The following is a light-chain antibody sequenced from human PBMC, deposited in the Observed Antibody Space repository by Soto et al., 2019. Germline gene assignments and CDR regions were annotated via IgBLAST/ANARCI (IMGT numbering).Light chain of an antibody. CDR2: EVS. Sequence: QSVMTQPASVSGCPGPSITSSCTVTRSAVGGYNYVSWYQQHPGKAPKLMIYEVSDRPSGVSNRFSGSKSGNTASLTISGLQAEDEADYYCTSYTSSNTYVFGTGTKVTV. CDR3: TSYTSSNTYV. CDR1: RSAVGGYNY. J-gene: IGLJ1*01. V-gene: IGLV2-14*01.